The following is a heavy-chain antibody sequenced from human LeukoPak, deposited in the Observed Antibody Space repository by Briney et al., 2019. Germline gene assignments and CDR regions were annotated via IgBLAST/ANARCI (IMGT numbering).Heavy chain of an antibody. CDR1: GFTFSSYA. Sequence: PGGSLRLSCAASGFTFSSYAMSWVRQAPGKGLEWVSAISGSGGSTYYADSVKGRFTISRDNSKNTLYLQLNSLIAEDTAVYYCAKGTSLLLWFGGEYYFDYWGQGTLVTVSS. V-gene: IGHV3-23*01. CDR2: ISGSGGST. CDR3: AKGTSLLLWFGGEYYFDY. J-gene: IGHJ4*02. D-gene: IGHD3-10*01.